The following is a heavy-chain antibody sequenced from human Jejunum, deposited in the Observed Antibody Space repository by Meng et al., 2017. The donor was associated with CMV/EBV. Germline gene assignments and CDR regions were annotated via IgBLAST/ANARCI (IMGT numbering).Heavy chain of an antibody. D-gene: IGHD2-2*01. CDR1: GFTVSSNS. V-gene: IGHV3-66*02. CDR2: IYSGGTA. J-gene: IGHJ6*02. Sequence: GFTVSSNSLNWVRQAPGKGLEWVSIIYSGGTAYYADSVKGRFTISRDNSKNALSLQMGSLRAEDTAVYYCARQTVVAGSYYGMDVWGQGTTVTVSS. CDR3: ARQTVVAGSYYGMDV.